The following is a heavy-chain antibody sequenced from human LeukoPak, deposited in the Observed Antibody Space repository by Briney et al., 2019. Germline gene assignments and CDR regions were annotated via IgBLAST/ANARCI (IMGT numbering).Heavy chain of an antibody. CDR3: ARCQLVVAASLCDY. Sequence: ASVKVSCKAFGYSFTDYHIHWVRQAPGQGLEWTGWINPNSGGSNYAQKFQGRVTMTRDTSISTAYLDLSRLRSDDTAVYYCARCQLVVAASLCDYWGQGALVTVSS. V-gene: IGHV1-2*02. CDR2: INPNSGGS. CDR1: GYSFTDYH. J-gene: IGHJ4*02. D-gene: IGHD2-15*01.